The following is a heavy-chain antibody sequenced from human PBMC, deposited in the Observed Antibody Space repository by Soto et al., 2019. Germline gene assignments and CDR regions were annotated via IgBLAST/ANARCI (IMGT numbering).Heavy chain of an antibody. D-gene: IGHD6-13*01. Sequence: ATVKVSCKASGYIFTGYYIHWVRQAPGQGLEWMGWINPNTRGTHSAQRFQGRVTMTRDTSISTAYMELSSLRSEDTAVYYCARDPLSYEQQLVIFYYYGMDVWGQGTTVTVSS. CDR1: GYIFTGYY. CDR2: INPNTRGT. CDR3: ARDPLSYEQQLVIFYYYGMDV. J-gene: IGHJ6*02. V-gene: IGHV1-2*02.